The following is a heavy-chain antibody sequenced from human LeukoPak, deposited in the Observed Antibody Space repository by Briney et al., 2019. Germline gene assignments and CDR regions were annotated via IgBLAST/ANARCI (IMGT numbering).Heavy chain of an antibody. V-gene: IGHV3-7*01. CDR2: IKQDGSDK. J-gene: IGHJ4*02. Sequence: PGGSLRLSCEVSEFALERYTMSWVRQAPGKGLEWVASIKQDGSDKYYVDPVKGRFTISRDNAKKSQYLQMSSLRVEDTAVYYCARGGRHTVTTIVCDHFDYWGQGTLVTVSS. D-gene: IGHD4-17*01. CDR1: EFALERYT. CDR3: ARGGRHTVTTIVCDHFDY.